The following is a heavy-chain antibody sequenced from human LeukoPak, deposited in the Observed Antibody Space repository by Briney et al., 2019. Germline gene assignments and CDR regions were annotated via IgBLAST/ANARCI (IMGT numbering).Heavy chain of an antibody. CDR1: RFTFTNYS. J-gene: IGHJ6*04. Sequence: GGSLRLSCAASRFTFTNYSMNWVRQAPGKGLEWVSSISSLSNYIYYADSVKGRFTISRDNAKNSLYLQMNSLRAEDTAVYYCARDRGSSAMDVWGKGTTVTVSS. D-gene: IGHD6-13*01. CDR2: ISSLSNYI. CDR3: ARDRGSSAMDV. V-gene: IGHV3-21*01.